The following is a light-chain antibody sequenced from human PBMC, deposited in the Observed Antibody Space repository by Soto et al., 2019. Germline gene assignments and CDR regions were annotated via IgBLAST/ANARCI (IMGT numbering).Light chain of an antibody. CDR1: QSISSW. V-gene: IGKV1-5*03. CDR3: QHLLGT. CDR2: KAS. J-gene: IGKJ1*01. Sequence: DIQMTQSPSTLSASVGDRVTITCRASQSISSWLAWYQQKPGKAPKLLIYKASSLESGVPSRFSGSGSGTEFTLTISSLQPDDFATYYCQHLLGTFGQGTKVEIK.